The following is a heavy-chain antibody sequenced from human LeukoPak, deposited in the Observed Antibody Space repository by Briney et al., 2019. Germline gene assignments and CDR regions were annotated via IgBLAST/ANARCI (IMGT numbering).Heavy chain of an antibody. J-gene: IGHJ4*02. V-gene: IGHV4-59*01. CDR3: AIGTWYNYFDY. Sequence: PSETLSLTCNVSGGSISSYYWTWIRQPPGKGLEWIGYIYYTGSTNYNPSLKSRVTISVDTSKNQFSRKLSSVTAADTAVYYRAIGTWYNYFDYWGQGTLVTVSS. D-gene: IGHD1-1*01. CDR2: IYYTGST. CDR1: GGSISSYY.